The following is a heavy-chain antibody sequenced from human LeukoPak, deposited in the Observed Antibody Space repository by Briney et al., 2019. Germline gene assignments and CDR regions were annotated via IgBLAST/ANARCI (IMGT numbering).Heavy chain of an antibody. CDR2: ISWNSGSI. D-gene: IGHD5-24*01. CDR1: GFTFDDYA. J-gene: IGHJ4*02. CDR3: ARGQRWLQFAY. V-gene: IGHV3-9*01. Sequence: ALRLSCAASGFTFDDYAMHWVRQAPGKGLEWVSGISWNSGSIGYADSVKGRFTISRDNAKNSLYLQMNSLRAEDTAVYYCARGQRWLQFAYWGQGTLVTVSS.